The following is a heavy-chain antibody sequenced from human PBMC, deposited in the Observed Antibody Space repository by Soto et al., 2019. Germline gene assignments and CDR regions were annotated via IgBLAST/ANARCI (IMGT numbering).Heavy chain of an antibody. D-gene: IGHD1-26*01. CDR1: GGSSSSGGYY. V-gene: IGHV4-31*03. Sequence: QVQLQESGPGLVKPSQTLSLTCTVSGGSSSSGGYYWSWLRQHPGKGLVWIGYIYYSGSTYYNPSLKSRITIPVHTSKNQSSLKLSPVTATDTAVYYCARVRLAGGLIAYWGQGTLVTVSS. CDR3: ARVRLAGGLIAY. CDR2: IYYSGST. J-gene: IGHJ4*02.